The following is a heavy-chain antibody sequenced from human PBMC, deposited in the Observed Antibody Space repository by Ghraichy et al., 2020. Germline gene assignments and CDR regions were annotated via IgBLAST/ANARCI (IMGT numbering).Heavy chain of an antibody. J-gene: IGHJ4*02. CDR1: GFTFSSYG. CDR2: ISYDGSNK. D-gene: IGHD6-19*01. Sequence: GGSLRLSCAASGFTFSSYGMHWVRQAPGKGLEWVAVISYDGSNKYYADSVKGRFTISRDNSKNTLYLQMNSLRAEDTAVYYCANSIAVAGRFDYWGQGTLVTVSS. CDR3: ANSIAVAGRFDY. V-gene: IGHV3-30*18.